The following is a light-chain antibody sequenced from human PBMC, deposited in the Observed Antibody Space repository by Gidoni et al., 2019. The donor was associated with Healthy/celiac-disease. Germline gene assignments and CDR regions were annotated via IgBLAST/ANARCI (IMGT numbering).Light chain of an antibody. CDR2: DAS. J-gene: IGKJ4*01. CDR1: QSVSSY. CDR3: QQRSIALT. Sequence: EIVFTQSPATLSLSPGDRATLSCRASQSVSSYLAWYQQKPGQAPRLHIYDASNRATGIPARFSGSGSGTDFTLTISSLEPEDFAVYYCQQRSIALTFGGGTKVEIK. V-gene: IGKV3-11*01.